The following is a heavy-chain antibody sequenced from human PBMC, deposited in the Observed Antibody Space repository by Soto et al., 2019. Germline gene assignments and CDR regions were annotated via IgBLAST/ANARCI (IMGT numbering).Heavy chain of an antibody. J-gene: IGHJ6*02. V-gene: IGHV3-30*18. CDR3: AKDLSGARWYYDALDV. Sequence: GGSLRLSCEVSGFAFSTHGMHWVRQAPGKGLEWVAGTSYDGTNKYYARSVQGRFTISRENSMKTLYLQMNSLRTEDTAVYYCAKDLSGARWYYDALDVWGQGTTVTVSS. D-gene: IGHD2-15*01. CDR1: GFAFSTHG. CDR2: TSYDGTNK.